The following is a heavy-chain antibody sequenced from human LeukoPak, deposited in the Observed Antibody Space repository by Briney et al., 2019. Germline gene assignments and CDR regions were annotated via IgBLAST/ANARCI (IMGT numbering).Heavy chain of an antibody. CDR1: GFTFSSYG. Sequence: PGGSLRLFCAASGFTFSSYGMSWVRRAPEKGLQWVSAISGGGVSTYYADSVKGRFTISRDNAKNSLYLQVNSLGPEDTAVYYCARDPYSGNYGNYYYYYMDVWGKGTTVTISS. D-gene: IGHD1-26*01. CDR2: ISGGGVST. CDR3: ARDPYSGNYGNYYYYYMDV. V-gene: IGHV3-23*01. J-gene: IGHJ6*03.